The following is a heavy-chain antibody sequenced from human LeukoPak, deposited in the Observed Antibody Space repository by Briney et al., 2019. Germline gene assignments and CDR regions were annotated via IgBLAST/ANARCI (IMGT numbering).Heavy chain of an antibody. J-gene: IGHJ6*02. Sequence: SETLSLTCTVSGGSISSYYWSWIRQPPGKGLEWIGYIYYSGSTNYNPCLKSRVTISVDTSKNQFSLKLSSGAAADTAVYYCARHGPYYDILTGYTRDYYGMDVWGQGTTVTASS. D-gene: IGHD3-9*01. V-gene: IGHV4-59*08. CDR2: IYYSGST. CDR3: ARHGPYYDILTGYTRDYYGMDV. CDR1: GGSISSYY.